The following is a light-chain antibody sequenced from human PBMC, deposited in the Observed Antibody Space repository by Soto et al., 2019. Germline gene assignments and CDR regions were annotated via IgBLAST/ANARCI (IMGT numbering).Light chain of an antibody. CDR3: LQDYTVPYT. CDR1: QAIIED. J-gene: IGKJ2*01. V-gene: IGKV1-6*01. Sequence: AIQMTQSTSSMSASVGDRVTITCRASQAIIEDLSWYQQNPGKAPTVLITAASTLESGVPLRVIVSGYGIDFTIPISSLQPEDVATNDCLQDYTVPYTFGHETNLDIK. CDR2: AAS.